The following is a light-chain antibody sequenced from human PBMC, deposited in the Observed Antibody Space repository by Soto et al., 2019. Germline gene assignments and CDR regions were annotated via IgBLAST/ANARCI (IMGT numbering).Light chain of an antibody. Sequence: EIVLTQSPATLPLSPRERATLSCRASQTVSSSYLAWYQQKPGQAPRLLIYGASSRATGIPDRFSGSGSGTDFTLTISSLEPEDFAVYYCQQYGSSPRTFGQGTKVDIK. V-gene: IGKV3-20*01. J-gene: IGKJ1*01. CDR3: QQYGSSPRT. CDR2: GAS. CDR1: QTVSSSY.